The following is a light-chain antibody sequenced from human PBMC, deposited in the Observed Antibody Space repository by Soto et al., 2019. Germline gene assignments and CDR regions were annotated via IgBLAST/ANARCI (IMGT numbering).Light chain of an antibody. J-gene: IGKJ1*01. CDR1: RSVSSSY. CDR2: GAS. Sequence: VLTQSPGTLSLSPGERATLSCRSSRSVSSSYLAWYQQKPGQAPRLLIYGASSRATGIPDRFSGSGSGTDFTLTISRLEPEDFAVYYCQQYGSSGTFGQGTKVDIK. V-gene: IGKV3-20*01. CDR3: QQYGSSGT.